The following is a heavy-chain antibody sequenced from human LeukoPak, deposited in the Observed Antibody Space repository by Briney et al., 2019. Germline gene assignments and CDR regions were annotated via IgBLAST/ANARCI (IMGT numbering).Heavy chain of an antibody. V-gene: IGHV3-74*01. CDR1: GFTFSSYW. CDR3: ARSHRYGDYEVD. CDR2: INGYGSST. D-gene: IGHD4-17*01. J-gene: IGHJ3*01. Sequence: GGSLRLSCAASGFTFSSYWMHWVRQAPGKGLVWVSRINGYGSSTSYADSVKGRFTISRDNAKNSLYLQMNSLRAEDTAVYYCARSHRYGDYEVDWGQGTMVTVSS.